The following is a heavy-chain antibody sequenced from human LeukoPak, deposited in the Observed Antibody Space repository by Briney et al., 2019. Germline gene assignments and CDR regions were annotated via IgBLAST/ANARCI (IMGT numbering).Heavy chain of an antibody. CDR3: ARAGRYYDSSGYYAYSYGMDV. Sequence: GGSVSLFCAACGFTFCSYAMHGLRQAPGKGVEDVSSIRSCGGSIFYANSVKGRFTISRDNSKDTLYLQMGSLRAEDMAVYYCARAGRYYDSSGYYAYSYGMDVWGQGTTVTVSS. CDR2: IRSCGGSI. CDR1: GFTFCSYA. V-gene: IGHV3-64*01. J-gene: IGHJ6*02. D-gene: IGHD3-22*01.